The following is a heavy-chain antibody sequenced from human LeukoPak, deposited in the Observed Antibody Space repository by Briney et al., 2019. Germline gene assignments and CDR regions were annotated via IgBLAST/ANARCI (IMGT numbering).Heavy chain of an antibody. CDR1: GFTFSSYS. CDR2: ISSSSSTI. V-gene: IGHV3-48*01. J-gene: IGHJ4*02. CDR3: RASRDGYNYFLDY. Sequence: QPGGSLRLSCAASGFTFSSYSMNWVRQAPGKGLEWVSYISSSSSTIYYADSVKGRFTISRDNAKNSLYLQMNSLRAEDTAVYYCRASRDGYNYFLDYWGQGTLVTVSS. D-gene: IGHD5-24*01.